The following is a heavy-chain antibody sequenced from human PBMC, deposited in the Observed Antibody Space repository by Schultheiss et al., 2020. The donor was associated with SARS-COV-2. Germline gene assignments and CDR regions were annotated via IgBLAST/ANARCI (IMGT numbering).Heavy chain of an antibody. CDR1: GGSISSSSYY. CDR2: IYYSGST. CDR3: ARHSSGRGMIVVEHFDL. J-gene: IGHJ2*01. D-gene: IGHD3-22*01. V-gene: IGHV4-39*01. Sequence: SETLSLTCTVSGGSISSSSYYWGWIRQPPGKGLEWIGSIYYSGSTYYNPSLKSRVTISVDTSKNQFSLKLSSVTAADTAVYYCARHSSGRGMIVVEHFDLWGRGTLVTVSS.